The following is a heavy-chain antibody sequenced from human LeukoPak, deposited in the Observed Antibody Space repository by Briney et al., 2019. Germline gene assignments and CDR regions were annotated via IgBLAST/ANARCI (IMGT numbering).Heavy chain of an antibody. CDR1: GGSISSSSYY. CDR3: ARHTYYYDSSGYLYPRAFDI. CDR2: IYYSGST. V-gene: IGHV4-39*01. D-gene: IGHD3-22*01. J-gene: IGHJ3*02. Sequence: SEPLSLTCTVSGGSISSSSYYWGWIRQPPGKGLEWIGSIYYSGSTYYNPSLKSRVTISVDTSKNQFSLQLSSVTAADTAVYYCARHTYYYDSSGYLYPRAFDIWGQGTMVTVSS.